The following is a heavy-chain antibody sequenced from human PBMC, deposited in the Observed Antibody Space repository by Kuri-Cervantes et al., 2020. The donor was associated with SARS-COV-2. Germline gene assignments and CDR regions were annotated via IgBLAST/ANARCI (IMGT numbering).Heavy chain of an antibody. CDR3: ARAMVVVPAAIGYYYYYYMDV. CDR2: IYTSGST. CDR1: GGSISSYY. V-gene: IGHV4-4*07. Sequence: SETLSLTCTVSGGSISSYYWSWIRQPAGKGLEWIGRIYTSGSTNYSPSLKSRVTMSVDTSKNQFSLKLSSVTAADTAVYYCARAMVVVPAAIGYYYYYYMDVWGKGTTVTVSS. J-gene: IGHJ6*03. D-gene: IGHD2-2*02.